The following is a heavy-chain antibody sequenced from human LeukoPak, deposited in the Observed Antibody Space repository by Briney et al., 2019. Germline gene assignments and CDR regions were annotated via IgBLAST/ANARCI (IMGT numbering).Heavy chain of an antibody. V-gene: IGHV3-30*02. Sequence: GGSLRLSCAASGSTFNSYGMHWVRQAPGKGLEWVAFIRHDGSNKYYAESVKGRFTISRDNTLYLQMDSLRAGDTAVYYCAKDSCSSTSCYYFDYWGQGTLVTVSS. CDR3: AKDSCSSTSCYYFDY. CDR2: IRHDGSNK. J-gene: IGHJ4*02. CDR1: GSTFNSYG. D-gene: IGHD2-2*01.